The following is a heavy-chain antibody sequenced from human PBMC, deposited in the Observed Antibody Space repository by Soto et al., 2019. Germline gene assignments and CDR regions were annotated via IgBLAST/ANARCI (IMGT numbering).Heavy chain of an antibody. Sequence: EVQLLESGGGLVQPGESLRLSCAASGFTFSTYGMNWVRQAPGKGLEWVSAISTGGSSFYAASVKGRFTMSRDISXNTLYLQMNSLRAEDTAVYYCAKAIVGVTLAALDIWGQGTMVTVSS. V-gene: IGHV3-23*01. D-gene: IGHD1-26*01. J-gene: IGHJ3*02. CDR1: GFTFSTYG. CDR3: AKAIVGVTLAALDI. CDR2: ISTGGSS.